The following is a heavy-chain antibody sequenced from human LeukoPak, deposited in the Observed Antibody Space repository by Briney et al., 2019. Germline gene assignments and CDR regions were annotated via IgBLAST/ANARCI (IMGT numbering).Heavy chain of an antibody. Sequence: PSETLSLTCTVSGGSISSNYWSWIRQPPGKGLEWIGYIYYSGSTNYNPSLKSRVTISVDTSKIQFSLNLSSVTAADTAVYYCARVSCSSTSCYYYYGMDAWGQGTTVTVSS. CDR2: IYYSGST. V-gene: IGHV4-59*01. D-gene: IGHD2-2*01. CDR1: GGSISSNY. J-gene: IGHJ6*02. CDR3: ARVSCSSTSCYYYYGMDA.